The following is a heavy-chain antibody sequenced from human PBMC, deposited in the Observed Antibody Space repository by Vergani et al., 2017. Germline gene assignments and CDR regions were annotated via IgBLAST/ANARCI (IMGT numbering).Heavy chain of an antibody. J-gene: IGHJ4*02. CDR3: ARDGQQLEKTPDY. CDR1: GFTFSSYS. D-gene: IGHD6-13*01. Sequence: EVQLVESGGGLVKPGGSLRLSCAASGFTFSSYSMNWVRQAPGKGLEWVSSISSSSSYIYYADSVKGRFTISRDNAKNSLYLQMNSLRAEDTAVYYCARDGQQLEKTPDYWGQGTLVTVSS. V-gene: IGHV3-21*01. CDR2: ISSSSSYI.